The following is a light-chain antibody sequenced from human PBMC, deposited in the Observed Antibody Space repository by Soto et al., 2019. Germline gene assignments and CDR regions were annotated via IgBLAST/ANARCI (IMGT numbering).Light chain of an antibody. J-gene: IGKJ4*01. V-gene: IGKV1-5*03. Sequence: IHIAQSPSTLPASVVDRVTITCLANQSISTWLAWYQQKPGKAPNLLIYKASRLETGVPSRFSGSGSGTEFTLTISFPQPDDFATYYCQQYNSYSPLTFGGGTKVDIK. CDR3: QQYNSYSPLT. CDR1: QSISTW. CDR2: KAS.